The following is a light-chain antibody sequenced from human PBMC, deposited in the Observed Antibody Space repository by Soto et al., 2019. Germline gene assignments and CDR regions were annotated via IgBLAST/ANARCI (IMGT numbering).Light chain of an antibody. CDR2: AAS. J-gene: IGKJ1*01. CDR3: QQSYNTPRT. Sequence: DIQMTQSPSSLSASVGDRVTITCRASQSISSYLNWYQQKPGKAPKLLIYAASSLQSGVPSRFSGSESGTDFTLTISSLQPEDFATYYCQQSYNTPRTFGQGTKVEIK. V-gene: IGKV1-39*01. CDR1: QSISSY.